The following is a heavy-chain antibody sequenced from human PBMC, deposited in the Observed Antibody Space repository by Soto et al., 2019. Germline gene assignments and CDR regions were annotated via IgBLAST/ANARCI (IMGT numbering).Heavy chain of an antibody. Sequence: GGSLRLSCAASGFTFSSYGMHWVRQAPGKGLEWVAVIWYDGSNKYYADSVKGRFTISRDNSKNTLYLQMNSLRAEDTAVYYCARLPLVPGCSSGWYFDYWGQGTLVTVSS. CDR1: GFTFSSYG. J-gene: IGHJ4*02. CDR3: ARLPLVPGCSSGWYFDY. CDR2: IWYDGSNK. V-gene: IGHV3-33*01. D-gene: IGHD6-19*01.